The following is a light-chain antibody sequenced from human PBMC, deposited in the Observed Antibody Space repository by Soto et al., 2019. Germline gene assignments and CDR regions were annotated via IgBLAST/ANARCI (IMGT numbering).Light chain of an antibody. J-gene: IGKJ4*01. CDR1: RSTSNW. CDR3: QHYNSYRLT. Sequence: DIQMTQSPSTLSASVGDRVTITCRASRSTSNWLDWYQQRPGKAPKLLIYDASNLENGVPSRFSGSGSGTEFTLTISSLQPEDFGNYYCQHYNSYRLTFCGGTKVDVK. V-gene: IGKV1-5*01. CDR2: DAS.